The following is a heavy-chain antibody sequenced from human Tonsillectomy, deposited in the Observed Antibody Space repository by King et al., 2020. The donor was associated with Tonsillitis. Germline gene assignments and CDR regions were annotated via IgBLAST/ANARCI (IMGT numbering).Heavy chain of an antibody. CDR2: INQDGGEK. J-gene: IGHJ6*04. CDR3: ARRAGRGVRLFGVVGGDV. Sequence: VQLVESGGGLVQPGGSLRLSCAASGFTFSSYWMSWVRQAPGKGLEWVANINQDGGEKYYVDSVKGRFTISRDNAKNSLYLQMNSLRAEDTAIYYCARRAGRGVRLFGVVGGDVWGKGTTVTVSS. CDR1: GFTFSSYW. V-gene: IGHV3-7*01. D-gene: IGHD3-3*01.